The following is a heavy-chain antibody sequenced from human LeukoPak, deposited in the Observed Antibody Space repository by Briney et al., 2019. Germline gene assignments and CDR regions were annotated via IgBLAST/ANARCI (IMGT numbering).Heavy chain of an antibody. CDR2: IYASGST. D-gene: IGHD2-15*01. V-gene: IGHV4-61*02. J-gene: IGHJ4*02. CDR1: GGSISSGSYY. CDR3: ARTMVVAATPSYYFDY. Sequence: PSETLCLTCTVSGGSISSGSYYWSWVRQPAGEGREWIGRIYASGSTNYNPSLKSRVTISVDTSQNQFSLKLSSVTAADTAVYYCARTMVVAATPSYYFDYWGQGTLVTVSS.